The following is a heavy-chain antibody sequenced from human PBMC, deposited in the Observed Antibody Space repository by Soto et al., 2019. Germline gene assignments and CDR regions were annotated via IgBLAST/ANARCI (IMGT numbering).Heavy chain of an antibody. CDR1: GYTFSSSS. CDR2: INVYNGDT. Sequence: QVQLVQSGVEMKKPGASVKVSCKASGYTFSSSSISWVRQAPGQGLEWMGWINVYNGDTIYVQKFQGRVTMTTDTSTSTAYMELTSLTSDDTAIYYCARDIGGGEDVWGQGTTVTVSS. V-gene: IGHV1-18*01. D-gene: IGHD3-16*01. J-gene: IGHJ6*02. CDR3: ARDIGGGEDV.